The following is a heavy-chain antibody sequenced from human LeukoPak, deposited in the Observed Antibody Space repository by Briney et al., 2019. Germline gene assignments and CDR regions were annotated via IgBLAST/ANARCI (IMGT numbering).Heavy chain of an antibody. CDR2: INPNSGGT. J-gene: IGHJ6*02. Sequence: ASVKVSCKASGYTFTGYYMHWVRQAPGQGLEWMGWINPNSGGTNYAQKFQGRVTMTEDTSTDTAYMELSSLRSEDTAVYYCATRTVVGASPGLYYYGMDVWGQGTTVTVSS. CDR3: ATRTVVGASPGLYYYGMDV. CDR1: GYTFTGYY. V-gene: IGHV1-2*02. D-gene: IGHD1-26*01.